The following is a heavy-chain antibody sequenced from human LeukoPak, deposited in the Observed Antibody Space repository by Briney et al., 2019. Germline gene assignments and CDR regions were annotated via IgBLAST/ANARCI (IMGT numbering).Heavy chain of an antibody. CDR3: AKDHYDYVWGSYRPSFTAGLV. V-gene: IGHV3-23*01. CDR2: VSGSGGST. D-gene: IGHD3-16*02. Sequence: PGGSLRLSCAASGFTFSNAWMSWVRQAPRKGLAWVSAVSGSGGSTYYADSVKGRFTISRDNSKNTLYLQMNSLRAEDTAVYYGAKDHYDYVWGSYRPSFTAGLVWGQGTLVTVSS. CDR1: GFTFSNAW. J-gene: IGHJ4*02.